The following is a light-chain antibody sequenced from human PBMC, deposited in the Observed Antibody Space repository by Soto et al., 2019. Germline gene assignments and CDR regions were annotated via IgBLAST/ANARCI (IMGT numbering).Light chain of an antibody. V-gene: IGLV1-40*01. J-gene: IGLJ2*01. CDR1: STNIGAGYD. CDR3: QSYDSSLSSWI. Sequence: QSVLTQPPSVSGAPGQTVTISCTGSSTNIGAGYDVYWYQQLPGTAPKLLIYGNSNRPSGVPDRFSGSKSGTSASLAITGLQAEDEADYYCQSYDSSLSSWIFGGGTKVTVL. CDR2: GNS.